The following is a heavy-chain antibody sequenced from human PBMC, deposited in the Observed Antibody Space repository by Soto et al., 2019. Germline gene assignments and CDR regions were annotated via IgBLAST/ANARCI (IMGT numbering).Heavy chain of an antibody. V-gene: IGHV4-31*03. CDR3: ARDDSSGYYSGDAFDI. CDR2: IYYSGST. CDR1: GGSISSGGYY. D-gene: IGHD3-22*01. Sequence: SETLSLTCPVSGGSISSGGYYWSWIRQHPGKGREWIGYIYYSGSTYYNPSLKSRVTISVDTSTNQFSLKLSSVTAADTAVYYRARDDSSGYYSGDAFDIWGQGTMVTVSS. J-gene: IGHJ3*02.